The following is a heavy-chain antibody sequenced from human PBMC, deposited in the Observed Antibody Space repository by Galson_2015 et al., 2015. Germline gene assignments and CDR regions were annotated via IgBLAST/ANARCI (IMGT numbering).Heavy chain of an antibody. V-gene: IGHV3-30*04. CDR3: ARPHYDVWSGFYPYYYGMDV. J-gene: IGHJ6*02. Sequence: SLRLSCAASGFTLSDYAMHWVRQSPGKGLEWLAVISYDGTYSHYADSGKGRFTISRDNSKNRLYLQMNSLRLEDTAVYFCARPHYDVWSGFYPYYYGMDVWGQGTTVAVSS. CDR1: GFTLSDYA. D-gene: IGHD3-3*01. CDR2: ISYDGTYS.